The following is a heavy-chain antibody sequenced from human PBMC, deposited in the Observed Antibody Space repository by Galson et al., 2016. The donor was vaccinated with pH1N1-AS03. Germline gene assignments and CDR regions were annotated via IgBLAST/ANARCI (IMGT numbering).Heavy chain of an antibody. D-gene: IGHD6-19*01. CDR1: GGSISSGGYY. J-gene: IGHJ4*02. Sequence: TLSLTCTVSGGSISSGGYYWNWIRQHPGKGLEWIGYIFHSGSTYYNPSPESLVSISVDTSKNQFSLRLSSVTAADTAVYYCARQVAVAGTFHFDYWGQGTLVIVSS. CDR3: ARQVAVAGTFHFDY. V-gene: IGHV4-31*01. CDR2: IFHSGST.